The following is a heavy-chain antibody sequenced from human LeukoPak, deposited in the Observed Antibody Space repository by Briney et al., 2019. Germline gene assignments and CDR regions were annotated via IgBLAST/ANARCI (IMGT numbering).Heavy chain of an antibody. Sequence: KPSETLSLTCTVSGGSISNYYWSWIRQPPGKGLEWIGYIYYSGSTNYNPSLKSRVTISVDTSKNQFSLKLGSVTAADTALYYCARRGIAAAGYDYWGQGTLVTVSS. V-gene: IGHV4-59*08. CDR1: GGSISNYY. J-gene: IGHJ4*02. D-gene: IGHD6-13*01. CDR3: ARRGIAAAGYDY. CDR2: IYYSGST.